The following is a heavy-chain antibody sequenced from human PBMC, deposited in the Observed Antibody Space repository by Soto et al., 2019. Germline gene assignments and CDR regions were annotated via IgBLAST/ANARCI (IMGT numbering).Heavy chain of an antibody. CDR2: IIAVFGTT. CDR3: ARDLGGWPDY. D-gene: IGHD2-15*01. V-gene: IGHV1-69*06. CDR1: GCTFSSYA. Sequence: SVKVSCKASGCTFSSYAISWVRQAPGHRLEWMGWIIAVFGTTNYAQKFQGRVTITGDTSTSTAYMELSSLRSEDTAVYYCARDLGGWPDYWGQGTLVTVSS. J-gene: IGHJ4*02.